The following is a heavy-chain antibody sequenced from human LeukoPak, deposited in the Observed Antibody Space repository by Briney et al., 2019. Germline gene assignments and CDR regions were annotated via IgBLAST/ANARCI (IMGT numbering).Heavy chain of an antibody. CDR1: GFTFNSYG. CDR2: IWYDGSNK. Sequence: PGRSLRLSCAASGFTFNSYGMHWVRQAPGKGLEWVAVIWYDGSNKYYADSVKGRFSISRDNSKNTLYLQMNSLRAEDTAVYYCARGGYDSRDYYFDYWGQGTLVIVSS. CDR3: ARGGYDSRDYYFDY. D-gene: IGHD3-22*01. J-gene: IGHJ4*02. V-gene: IGHV3-33*01.